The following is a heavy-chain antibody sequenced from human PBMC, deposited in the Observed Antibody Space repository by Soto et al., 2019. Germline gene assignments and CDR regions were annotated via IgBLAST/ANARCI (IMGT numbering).Heavy chain of an antibody. CDR3: ARHSLRREIDY. CDR1: GDSISSSSYY. CDR2: IFYNGIT. Sequence: SETLSLTCTVSGDSISSSSYYWAWIRQPPGKGLEWIGTIFYNGITYYNPSFKSRVTISVDTSKNQFSLKLSSLTAADTAVYYCARHSLRREIDYWDQGTLVTVSS. J-gene: IGHJ4*02. V-gene: IGHV4-39*01.